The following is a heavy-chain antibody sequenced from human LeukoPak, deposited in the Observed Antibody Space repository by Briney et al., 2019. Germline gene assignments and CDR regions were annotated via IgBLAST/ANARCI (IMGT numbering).Heavy chain of an antibody. D-gene: IGHD2-2*01. CDR2: ITGSDRTI. CDR1: GFTFSDYY. CDR3: ARMVVPHRFDY. V-gene: IGHV3-11*01. Sequence: GGSLRLSCAASGFTFSDYYMSWIRQAPGKGLEWLSYITGSDRTIYYADSVKGRFTISRDNAKNSLYLQMNSLRAEDTAVYYCARMVVPHRFDYWGQGNLVTVSS. J-gene: IGHJ4*02.